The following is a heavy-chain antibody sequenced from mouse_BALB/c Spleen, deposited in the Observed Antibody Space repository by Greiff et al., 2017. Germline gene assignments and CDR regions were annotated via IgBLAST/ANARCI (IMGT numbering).Heavy chain of an antibody. J-gene: IGHJ3*01. V-gene: IGHV5-12-1*01. Sequence: EVQRVESGGGLVKPGGSLKLSCAASGFAFSSYDMSWVRQTPEKRLEWVAYISSGGGSTYYPDTVKGRFTISRDNAKNTLYLQMSSLKSEDTAMYYCARHGYYDYDWFAYWGQGTLVTVSA. CDR3: ARHGYYDYDWFAY. CDR1: GFAFSSYD. D-gene: IGHD2-4*01. CDR2: ISSGGGST.